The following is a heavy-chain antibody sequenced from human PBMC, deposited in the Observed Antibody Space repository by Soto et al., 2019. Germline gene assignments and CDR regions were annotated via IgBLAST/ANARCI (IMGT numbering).Heavy chain of an antibody. CDR2: IYSGGST. V-gene: IGHV3-66*01. CDR1: GFTVSSNY. J-gene: IGHJ6*02. D-gene: IGHD2-8*02. CDR3: ARARILGYYYYGMDV. Sequence: EVQLVESGGGLVQPGGSLRLSCAASGFTVSSNYMSWVRQAPGKGLEWVSVIYSGGSTYYADSVKGRFTIPRDNSKNTLYLQMNSLRAEDTAVYYCARARILGYYYYGMDVWGQGTTVTVSS.